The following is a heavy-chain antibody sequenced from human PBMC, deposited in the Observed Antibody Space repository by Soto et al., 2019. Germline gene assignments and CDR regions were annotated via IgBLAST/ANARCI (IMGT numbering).Heavy chain of an antibody. V-gene: IGHV3-30-3*01. J-gene: IGHJ6*02. Sequence: SLRLSCAASGFTFSSYAMHWVRQAPGKGLEWVAVISYDGSNKYYADSVKGRFTISRDNSKNTLYLQMNSLRAEDTAVYYCARGSYYDFWSGQNPYYYYGMDVWGQGTTVTVSS. CDR2: ISYDGSNK. D-gene: IGHD3-3*01. CDR1: GFTFSSYA. CDR3: ARGSYYDFWSGQNPYYYYGMDV.